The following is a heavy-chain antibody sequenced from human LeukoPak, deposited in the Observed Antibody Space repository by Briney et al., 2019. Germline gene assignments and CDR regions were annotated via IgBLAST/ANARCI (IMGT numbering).Heavy chain of an antibody. D-gene: IGHD1-26*01. CDR2: ISSSGSTI. CDR3: ARDASLVGTTDFDC. J-gene: IGHJ4*02. Sequence: GGSLRLSCAASGFTFSNYEMNWVRQAPGQGLEWVSYISSSGSTIYYADSVKGRFTISRDNAKNSLWLQMNSLRAEDTAVYYCARDASLVGTTDFDCRGQGILVTVSS. CDR1: GFTFSNYE. V-gene: IGHV3-48*03.